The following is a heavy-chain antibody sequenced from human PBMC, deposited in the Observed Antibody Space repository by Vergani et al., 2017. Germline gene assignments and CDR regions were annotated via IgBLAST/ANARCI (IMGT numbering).Heavy chain of an antibody. D-gene: IGHD5-12*01. Sequence: VQLVETGGGLIQPGGSLRLSCAASGFTVSSNYMSWVRQAPGKGLEWVAFIRYDGSNKYYADSVKGRFTISRDNSKNTLYLQMNSLRAEDTAVYYCAKDSVGDGYDGPGDYYYGMDVWGQGTTVTVSS. CDR1: GFTVSSNY. J-gene: IGHJ6*02. CDR3: AKDSVGDGYDGPGDYYYGMDV. V-gene: IGHV3-30*02. CDR2: IRYDGSNK.